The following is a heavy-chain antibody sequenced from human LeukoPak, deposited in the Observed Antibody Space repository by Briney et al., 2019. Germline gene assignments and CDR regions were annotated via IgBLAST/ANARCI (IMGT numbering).Heavy chain of an antibody. CDR3: AKTLLGFGEYNYGMDV. V-gene: IGHV3-43*02. J-gene: IGHJ6*02. Sequence: GGSLRLSCAASGFTFDDYAMHWGRQAPGKGLEWGSLISVDVGSTYYAESVKGRFTISRENSKNSLYLQMNSLRTEDTALYYCAKTLLGFGEYNYGMDVWGQGTTVTVSS. CDR1: GFTFDDYA. CDR2: ISVDVGST. D-gene: IGHD3-10*01.